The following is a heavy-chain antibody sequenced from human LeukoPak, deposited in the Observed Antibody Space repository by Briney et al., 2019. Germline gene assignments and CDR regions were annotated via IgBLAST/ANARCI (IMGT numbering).Heavy chain of an antibody. Sequence: GASVKVSCRASGYTFTTYAINWVRQAPGQGLEYMGWIRTNTRSPTYAQGFTGRFVFSLDTSVNTAYLQISSLKAEDTAVYYCAKDLDSAAFDIWGQGTMVTVSS. D-gene: IGHD2-15*01. V-gene: IGHV7-4-1*02. J-gene: IGHJ3*02. CDR2: IRTNTRSP. CDR1: GYTFTTYA. CDR3: AKDLDSAAFDI.